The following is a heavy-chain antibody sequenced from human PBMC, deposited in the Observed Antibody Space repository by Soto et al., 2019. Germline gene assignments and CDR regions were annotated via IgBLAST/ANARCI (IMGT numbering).Heavy chain of an antibody. Sequence: EVQLVESGGGLVQPGGSLRLSCAASGFTFSRYWMHWVRQAPGKGLVWVSRINSDGSSTSYADSVKGRFTISRDNAKNTLYLQMNSLRAEDTAVYYCAREGGEGFSDYYYYGMDVWGQGTTVTVSS. CDR1: GFTFSRYW. D-gene: IGHD3-16*01. V-gene: IGHV3-74*01. J-gene: IGHJ6*02. CDR3: AREGGEGFSDYYYYGMDV. CDR2: INSDGSST.